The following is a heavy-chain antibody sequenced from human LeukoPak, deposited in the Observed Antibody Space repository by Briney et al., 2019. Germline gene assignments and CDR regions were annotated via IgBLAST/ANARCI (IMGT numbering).Heavy chain of an antibody. D-gene: IGHD5-18*01. CDR1: GYTFIDYY. CDR2: INPKTGGT. V-gene: IGHV1-2*02. Sequence: GASVKVSCKASGYTFIDYYIHWVRQAPGQGLEWMGWINPKTGGTNYAQKFQGRVTMTSDTSITTAYMELSRLRFDDTAVYYCARPRAFSYGQMYYFDYWGQGALVTVSP. CDR3: ARPRAFSYGQMYYFDY. J-gene: IGHJ4*02.